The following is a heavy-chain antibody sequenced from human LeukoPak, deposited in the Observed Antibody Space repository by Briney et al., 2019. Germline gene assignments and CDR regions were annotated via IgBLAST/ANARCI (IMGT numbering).Heavy chain of an antibody. Sequence: NPSETLPLTCAVYGGSFSGYYWSWIRQPPGKGLEWIGYIYYSGSTNYNPSLKSRVTISVDTSKNQFSLKLSSVTAADTAVYYCARVRSSSWLLEPWGQGTLVTVSS. J-gene: IGHJ5*02. CDR2: IYYSGST. D-gene: IGHD6-13*01. CDR1: GGSFSGYY. CDR3: ARVRSSSWLLEP. V-gene: IGHV4-59*01.